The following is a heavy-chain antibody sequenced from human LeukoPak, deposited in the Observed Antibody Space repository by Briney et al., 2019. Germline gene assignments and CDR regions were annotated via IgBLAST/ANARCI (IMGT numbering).Heavy chain of an antibody. CDR1: GGTFTSYA. Sequence: SVKVSCKASGGTFTSYAISWVRQAPGQGLEWMGGIIPIFGTANYEQKFQGRVTINTDKSTSTAYVELSSLRSEDTAVYYCARDRAGRGYFVYWGQGTLVTVSS. CDR2: IIPIFGTA. J-gene: IGHJ4*02. D-gene: IGHD3-10*01. CDR3: ARDRAGRGYFVY. V-gene: IGHV1-69*05.